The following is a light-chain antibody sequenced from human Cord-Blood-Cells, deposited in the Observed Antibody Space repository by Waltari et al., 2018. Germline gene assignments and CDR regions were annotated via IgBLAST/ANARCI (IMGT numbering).Light chain of an antibody. CDR1: SSNIGAGYD. CDR2: GNS. V-gene: IGLV1-40*01. CDR3: QSYDSSLSGYVV. J-gene: IGLJ2*01. Sequence: QSVLTQPPSVSGAPGQRVTISCTGSSSNIGAGYDVHWYQQLRGTAPKLLIYGNSNRPSGGPDRCSVSKSGTSASLAITGLQAEDEADYYCQSYDSSLSGYVVFGGGTKLTVL.